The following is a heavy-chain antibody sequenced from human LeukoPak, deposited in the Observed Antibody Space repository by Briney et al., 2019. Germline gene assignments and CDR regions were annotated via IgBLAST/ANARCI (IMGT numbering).Heavy chain of an antibody. CDR1: GGSISSYY. Sequence: PSETLSLTCTVSGGSISSYYWSWIRQPPGKGLEWIGYIYYSGSTNYNPSLKSRVTISVDTSKNQFSLKLSSVTAADTAVYYCARHIGGYYFDYWGQGTLVTVSS. V-gene: IGHV4-59*08. CDR3: ARHIGGYYFDY. CDR2: IYYSGST. D-gene: IGHD1-26*01. J-gene: IGHJ4*02.